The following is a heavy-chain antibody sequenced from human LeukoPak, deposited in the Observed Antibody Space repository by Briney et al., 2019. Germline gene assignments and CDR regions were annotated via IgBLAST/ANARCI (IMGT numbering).Heavy chain of an antibody. J-gene: IGHJ6*02. CDR1: GGTFSSYA. CDR3: ARGVGRRSYQLLFRHYYYGMDV. D-gene: IGHD2-2*01. V-gene: IGHV1-8*02. CDR2: MNPNSGNT. Sequence: ASVKVSCKAFGGTFSSYAISWVRQATGQGLEWMGWMNPNSGNTGYAQKFQGRVTMTRNTSISTAYMELSSLRSEDTAVYYCARGVGRRSYQLLFRHYYYGMDVWGQGTTVTVSS.